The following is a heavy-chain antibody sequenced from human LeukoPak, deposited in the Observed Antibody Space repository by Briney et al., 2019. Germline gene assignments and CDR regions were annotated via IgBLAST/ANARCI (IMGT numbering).Heavy chain of an antibody. CDR3: ARGPDYYDSSGYFD. D-gene: IGHD3-22*01. Sequence: PSETLSLTCAVYGGSFSGYYWSWIRQPPGKGLEWIGEINHSGSTNYNPSLKSRVTISVDTSKNQFSLKLSSVTAADTAVYYCARGPDYYDSSGYFDWGQGTLVTVSS. V-gene: IGHV4-34*01. J-gene: IGHJ4*02. CDR1: GGSFSGYY. CDR2: INHSGST.